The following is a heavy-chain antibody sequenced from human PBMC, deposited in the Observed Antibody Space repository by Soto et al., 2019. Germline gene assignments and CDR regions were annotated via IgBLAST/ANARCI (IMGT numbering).Heavy chain of an antibody. CDR1: GFTFSSYA. D-gene: IGHD3-22*01. CDR3: AKDRAVRYYYDSSVGPFNY. Sequence: PGGSLRISCADSGFTFSSYAMSWVRQAPGKGLEWVSAISGSGGSTYYADSVKGRFTISRDNSKNTLYLQMNGLRAEDTAVYYCAKDRAVRYYYDSSVGPFNYWGQGTLVTVSS. V-gene: IGHV3-23*01. J-gene: IGHJ4*02. CDR2: ISGSGGST.